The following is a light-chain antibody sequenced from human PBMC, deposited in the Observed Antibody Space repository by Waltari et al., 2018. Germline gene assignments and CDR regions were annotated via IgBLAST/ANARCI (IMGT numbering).Light chain of an antibody. CDR1: QSVSSNY. Sequence: VVLTQSPGTLSLSPGERVTLSCRASQSVSSNYLAWYQQKPGQAPRLLTYDAANRASGIADRFSGSGSGTDFTLTISRLEPEDVAVYYCQQYGRSPWTFGQGTKVEIK. CDR2: DAA. V-gene: IGKV3-20*01. J-gene: IGKJ1*01. CDR3: QQYGRSPWT.